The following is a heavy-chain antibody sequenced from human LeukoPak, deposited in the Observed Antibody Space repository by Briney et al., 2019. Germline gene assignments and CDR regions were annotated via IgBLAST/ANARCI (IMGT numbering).Heavy chain of an antibody. CDR1: GGSITNSY. J-gene: IGHJ4*02. Sequence: SETLSLTCSVSGGSITNSYWDWFRQPPGKGLEWIGYVYFGGRTEYNPSLKSRVTMSADTSKNQFSLKLTSVTAADTAVYYCARGSSPNYPLDYWGQGTLVTVSS. D-gene: IGHD2-2*01. CDR2: VYFGGRT. CDR3: ARGSSPNYPLDY. V-gene: IGHV4-59*01.